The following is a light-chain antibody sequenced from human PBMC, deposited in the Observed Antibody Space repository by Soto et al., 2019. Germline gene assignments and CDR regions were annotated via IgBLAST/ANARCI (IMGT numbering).Light chain of an antibody. Sequence: QSVMTQPPSVSAAPGQKVTISCSGSSSNIGGNYVSWYQHHPGKAPKLIIYEVTKRPSGVPDRFSGSKSGNTASLTVSGLQADDEADYYCNSYVGSNNYVFGTGTKVTVL. V-gene: IGLV2-8*01. J-gene: IGLJ1*01. CDR1: SSNIGGNY. CDR3: NSYVGSNNYV. CDR2: EVT.